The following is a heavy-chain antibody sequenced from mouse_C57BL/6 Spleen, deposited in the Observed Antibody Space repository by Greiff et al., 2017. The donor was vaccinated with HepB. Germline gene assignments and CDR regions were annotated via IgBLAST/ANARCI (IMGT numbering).Heavy chain of an antibody. J-gene: IGHJ3*01. CDR2: IYPGGGYT. D-gene: IGHD1-1*01. CDR3: ARGGDDYDGSSSLFAY. CDR1: GYTFTNYW. Sequence: QVQLQQSGAELVRPGTSVKMSCKASGYTFTNYWIGWAKQRPGHGLEWIGDIYPGGGYTNYNEKFKGKATLTADKSSSTAYMQFSSLTSEDAAIYYCARGGDDYDGSSSLFAYWGQGTLVTVSA. V-gene: IGHV1-63*01.